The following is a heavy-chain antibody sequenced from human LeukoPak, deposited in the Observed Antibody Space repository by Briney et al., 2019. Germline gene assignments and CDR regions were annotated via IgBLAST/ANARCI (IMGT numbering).Heavy chain of an antibody. V-gene: IGHV3-23*01. CDR2: ISGSGGST. CDR3: AKTRGFGELLTYFDY. CDR1: GFTFSSYA. Sequence: GGSLRLSCAASGFTFSSYAMSWVRQAPGKGLEWVSAISGSGGSTYYADSVKGRFTIPRDNSKNTLYLQMNSLRAEDTAVYYCAKTRGFGELLTYFDYWGQGTLVTVSS. J-gene: IGHJ4*02. D-gene: IGHD3-10*01.